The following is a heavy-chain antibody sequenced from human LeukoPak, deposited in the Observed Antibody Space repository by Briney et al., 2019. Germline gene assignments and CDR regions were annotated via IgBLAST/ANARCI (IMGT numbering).Heavy chain of an antibody. CDR3: ARTDSSGYYYFDY. V-gene: IGHV4-59*08. J-gene: IGHJ4*02. CDR2: IYYSGST. Sequence: SETLSLTCTVSGGSISSYYWSWIRQPPGKGLEWIGYIYYSGSTNYNPSLKSRVTISVDTSKNQFSLKLSSVTAADTAVYYCARTDSSGYYYFDYWGQGNLVTVSS. CDR1: GGSISSYY. D-gene: IGHD3-22*01.